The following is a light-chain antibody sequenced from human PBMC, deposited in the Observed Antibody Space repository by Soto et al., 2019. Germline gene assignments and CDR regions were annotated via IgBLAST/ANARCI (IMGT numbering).Light chain of an antibody. CDR3: CSYAGSSALYV. V-gene: IGLV2-23*01. CDR1: SSDVGSYNL. J-gene: IGLJ1*01. Sequence: HSAVTQPGAVCGSPGQSITIPCTGTSSDVGSYNLVSWYQQHPGKAPKLMIYEGSKRPSGVSNRFSGSKSGNTASLTISGLQAEDEADYYCCSYAGSSALYVFGTGTKVTVL. CDR2: EGS.